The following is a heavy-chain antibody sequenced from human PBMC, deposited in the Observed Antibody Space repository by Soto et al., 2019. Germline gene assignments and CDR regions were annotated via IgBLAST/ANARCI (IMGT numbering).Heavy chain of an antibody. J-gene: IGHJ5*02. D-gene: IGHD6-13*01. CDR3: ARIESIARNWFDP. CDR2: IDPVDSYA. Sequence: PGESLKISCKGPGFSFTNYWISWVRQVPGKGLEWMGNIDPVDSYANYSPSFQGHVTFSVDTSISTAFLHWSSLKASDSAIYFCARIESIARNWFDPWGQGTLVTVSS. CDR1: GFSFTNYW. V-gene: IGHV5-10-1*01.